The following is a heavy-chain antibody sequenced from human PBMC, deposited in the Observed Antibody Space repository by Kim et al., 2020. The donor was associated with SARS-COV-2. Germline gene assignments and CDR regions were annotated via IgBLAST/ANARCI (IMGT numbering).Heavy chain of an antibody. J-gene: IGHJ4*02. CDR2: IRSKAYGGTT. V-gene: IGHV3-49*04. CDR3: TSGPIVLMVYASEYYFDY. CDR1: GFTFGDYA. D-gene: IGHD2-8*01. Sequence: GGSLRLSCTASGFTFGDYAMSWVRQAPGKGLEWVGFIRSKAYGGTTEYAASVKGRFTISRDDSKSIAYLQMNSLKTEDTAVYYCTSGPIVLMVYASEYYFDYWGQGTLVTVSS.